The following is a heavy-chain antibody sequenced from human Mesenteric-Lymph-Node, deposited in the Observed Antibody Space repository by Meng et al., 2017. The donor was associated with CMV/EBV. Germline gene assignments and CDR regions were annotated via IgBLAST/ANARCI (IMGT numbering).Heavy chain of an antibody. J-gene: IGHJ4*02. CDR3: ARCSGGSCYNPLAF. Sequence: VYGGSFSGYCWSWIRQHPGKGLEWIGEINHSGSTKYNPPLKSRVTISVDTSENHFSLRLSSVTAADTAVYYCARCSGGSCYNPLAFWGQGTLVTVSS. CDR1: GGSFSGYC. CDR2: INHSGST. V-gene: IGHV4-34*01. D-gene: IGHD2-15*01.